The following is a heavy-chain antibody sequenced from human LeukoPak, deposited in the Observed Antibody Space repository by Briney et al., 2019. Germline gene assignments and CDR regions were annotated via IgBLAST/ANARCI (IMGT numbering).Heavy chain of an antibody. CDR3: ARLRGITGVAYFDY. CDR2: IYYSGST. V-gene: IGHV4-30-4*08. CDR1: GGSISGGDYY. Sequence: SETLSLTCTVSGGSISGGDYYWSWIRQPPGKGLEWIGYIYYSGSTYYNPSLKSRVTISVDTSKNQFSLKLSSVTAADTAVYYCARLRGITGVAYFDYWGQGTLSPSPQ. J-gene: IGHJ4*02. D-gene: IGHD1-20*01.